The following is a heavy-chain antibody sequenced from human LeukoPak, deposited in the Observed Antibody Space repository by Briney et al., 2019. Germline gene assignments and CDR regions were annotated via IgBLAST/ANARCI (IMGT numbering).Heavy chain of an antibody. Sequence: GGSLRLSCAASGFTFSDSSMSWIRQAPGKGLEWVSYISSSSSDTNYADSVKGRFTISRDNAKSSLYLQMSSLRAEDTAVYYCARGHTILTHWGRGTLVTVSS. CDR2: ISSSSSDT. D-gene: IGHD5-24*01. CDR3: ARGHTILTH. J-gene: IGHJ4*02. CDR1: GFTFSDSS. V-gene: IGHV3-11*05.